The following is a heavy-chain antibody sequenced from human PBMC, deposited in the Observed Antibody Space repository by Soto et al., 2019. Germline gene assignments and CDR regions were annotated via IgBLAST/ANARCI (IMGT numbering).Heavy chain of an antibody. Sequence: EVQLVESGGGLVKPGGSLRLSCEASGFTLTTSPMNWVRQASGKGLEWVSSITSSSGHIYYADSVKGRFTISRDNARNSLYLQMNSLRAEDTAVYYCVRERGLSSFYGMDVWGQGTTVTVSS. CDR2: ITSSSGHI. J-gene: IGHJ6*02. CDR1: GFTLTTSP. D-gene: IGHD3-10*01. CDR3: VRERGLSSFYGMDV. V-gene: IGHV3-21*02.